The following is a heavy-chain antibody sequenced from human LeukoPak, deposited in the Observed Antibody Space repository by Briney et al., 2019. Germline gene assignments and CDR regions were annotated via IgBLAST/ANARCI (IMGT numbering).Heavy chain of an antibody. CDR3: ARGYYYDSSGLDTYYMDV. V-gene: IGHV3-23*01. J-gene: IGHJ6*03. D-gene: IGHD3-22*01. Sequence: GGSLRLSCAASGFTFSSYAMSWVRQAPGKGLEWVSAISGSGGSTYYADSVKGRFTISRDNSKNTLYLQMNSLRAEDTAVYYCARGYYYDSSGLDTYYMDVWGKGTTVTVSS. CDR1: GFTFSSYA. CDR2: ISGSGGST.